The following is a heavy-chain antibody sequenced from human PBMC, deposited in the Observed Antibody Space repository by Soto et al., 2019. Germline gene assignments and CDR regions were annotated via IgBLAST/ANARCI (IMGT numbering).Heavy chain of an antibody. D-gene: IGHD3-10*01. Sequence: GGSLRLSCAASGFTFSNAWMSWVRQAPGKGLGWVGRIKSKTDGGTTDYAAPVKGRFTISRDDSKNTLYLQMNSLKTEDTAVYYCTTDLFTMVRGEPNYFGMDVWGQETTVTVAS. V-gene: IGHV3-15*01. CDR3: TTDLFTMVRGEPNYFGMDV. CDR1: GFTFSNAW. J-gene: IGHJ6*02. CDR2: IKSKTDGGTT.